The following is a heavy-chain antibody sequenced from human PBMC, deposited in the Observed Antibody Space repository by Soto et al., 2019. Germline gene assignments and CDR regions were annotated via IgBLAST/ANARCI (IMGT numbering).Heavy chain of an antibody. CDR2: ISSSGDRT. J-gene: IGHJ4*02. V-gene: IGHV3-11*05. CDR1: GFTFSGYY. D-gene: IGHD6-6*01. CDR3: VRETSSHFDN. Sequence: QVQLVESGGGLVKPGGSLRLSCAASGFTFSGYYMSWIRQAPGKGLECISYISSSGDRTKYADSVKGRFTISRDNAKKSLYLQMNSLRAEDTAVYYCVRETSSHFDNWGQGTLVTVSS.